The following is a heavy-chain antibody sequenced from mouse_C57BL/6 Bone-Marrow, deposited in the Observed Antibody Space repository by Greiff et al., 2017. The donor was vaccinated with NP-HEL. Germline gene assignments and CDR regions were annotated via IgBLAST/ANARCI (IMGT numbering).Heavy chain of an antibody. Sequence: QVQLKESGPGLVAPSQSLSITCTVSGFSLTSYAISWVRQPPGKGLEWLGVIWTGGGTNYNSALKSRLSISKDNSKSQVFLKMNSLQPDDTARYYCARRDGSSYGWYFDVWGTGTTVTVSS. J-gene: IGHJ1*03. V-gene: IGHV2-9-1*01. D-gene: IGHD1-1*01. CDR3: ARRDGSSYGWYFDV. CDR2: IWTGGGT. CDR1: GFSLTSYA.